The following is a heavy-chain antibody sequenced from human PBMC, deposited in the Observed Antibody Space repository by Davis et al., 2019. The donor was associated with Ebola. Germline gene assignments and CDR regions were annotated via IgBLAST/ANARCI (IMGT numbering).Heavy chain of an antibody. CDR2: INPNSGGT. J-gene: IGHJ4*02. V-gene: IGHV1-2*06. D-gene: IGHD2-15*01. Sequence: ASVKVSCKTSGYTFTSYGINWVRQAPGQGLEWMGRINPNSGGTNYAQKFQGRVTMTRDTSISTAYMELSRLRSDDTAVYYCAREGYCSGGSCYHFDYWGQGTLVTVSS. CDR3: AREGYCSGGSCYHFDY. CDR1: GYTFTSYG.